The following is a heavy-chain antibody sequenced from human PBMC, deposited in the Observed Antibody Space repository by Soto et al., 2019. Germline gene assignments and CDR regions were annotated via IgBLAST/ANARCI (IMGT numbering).Heavy chain of an antibody. V-gene: IGHV4-59*01. J-gene: IGHJ5*02. CDR3: ARDRGYSNWFDP. CDR1: GGSISNYD. Sequence: SETLSLTCTVSGGSISNYDWSWIRQPPGKGLEWIGYIYYSGSTNYNPSLRSRVTISVDTSKNQFSLKLSSVTAADTAVYYCARDRGYSNWFDPWGQGTLVTVSS. D-gene: IGHD5-18*01. CDR2: IYYSGST.